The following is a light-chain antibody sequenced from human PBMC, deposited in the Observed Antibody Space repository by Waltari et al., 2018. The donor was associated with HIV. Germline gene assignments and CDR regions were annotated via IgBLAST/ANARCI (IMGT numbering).Light chain of an antibody. J-gene: IGLJ2*01. Sequence: QSDLTQPPSASGSPGQSVTISCTGTSSDIGAYKYVSWYQQHPGKAPKLIISEVSKRPSGVPDRFSGSKSGNTASLTVSGLQAEDEADYYCTSYGGSNNVLFGGGTKLTVL. CDR1: SSDIGAYKY. CDR3: TSYGGSNNVL. V-gene: IGLV2-8*01. CDR2: EVS.